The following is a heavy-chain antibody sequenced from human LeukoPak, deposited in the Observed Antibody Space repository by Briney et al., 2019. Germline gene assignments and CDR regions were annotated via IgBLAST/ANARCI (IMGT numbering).Heavy chain of an antibody. Sequence: SGTPSLTCTVSGGSISSYYWSWVRQPPGEGLGWVGYIYYSGSTNYNPSLTSRVTISVYTSKNQFSLKLSSVSAADTAVYYCARGTKATSLYWGQGTLVTVSS. D-gene: IGHD5-12*01. J-gene: IGHJ4*02. V-gene: IGHV4-59*01. CDR3: ARGTKATSLY. CDR2: IYYSGST. CDR1: GGSISSYY.